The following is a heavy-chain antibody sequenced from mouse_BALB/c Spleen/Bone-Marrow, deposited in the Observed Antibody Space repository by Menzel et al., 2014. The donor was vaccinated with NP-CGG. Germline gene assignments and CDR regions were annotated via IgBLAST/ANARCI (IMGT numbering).Heavy chain of an antibody. Sequence: EVQVVESGAELVRPGALVKLSCKASGFNIXDYYIHWVNQRPEQGLEWIGWITPENGDTIYDPKFQGKARITADTSSNTAYFQLSSLTSEDTAVYYCARGSSGPFVYWGQGTLVTVSA. J-gene: IGHJ3*01. V-gene: IGHV14-1*02. D-gene: IGHD3-1*01. CDR1: GFNIXDYY. CDR3: ARGSSGPFVY. CDR2: ITPENGDT.